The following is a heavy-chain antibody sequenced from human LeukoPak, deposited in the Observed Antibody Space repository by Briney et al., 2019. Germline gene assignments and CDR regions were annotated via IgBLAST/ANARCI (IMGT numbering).Heavy chain of an antibody. CDR3: ARGGPGSGSYYGDY. J-gene: IGHJ4*02. CDR2: ISSSSSYT. Sequence: GGSLRLSCAASGFTLSSYVMSWVRQAPGKGLGYVSYISSSSSYTNYADSVKGRFTISRDNAKNSLYLQMNSLRAEDTAVYYCARGGPGSGSYYGDYWGQGTLVTVSS. D-gene: IGHD3-10*01. V-gene: IGHV3-11*05. CDR1: GFTLSSYV.